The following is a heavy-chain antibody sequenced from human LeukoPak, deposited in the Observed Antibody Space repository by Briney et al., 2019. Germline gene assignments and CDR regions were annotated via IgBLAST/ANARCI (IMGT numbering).Heavy chain of an antibody. CDR1: GYTFTGYY. V-gene: IGHV1-2*02. J-gene: IGHJ4*02. D-gene: IGHD3-22*01. CDR2: INPNSGGT. CDR3: VRGRGDSSGYYYVSDGY. Sequence: ASVKVSCKASGYTFTGYYMHWVRQAPGQGLEWMGWINPNSGGTNYAQKFQGRVTMIRDTSISTAYMELSRLRSDDTAVYYCVRGRGDSSGYYYVSDGYWGQGTLVTVSS.